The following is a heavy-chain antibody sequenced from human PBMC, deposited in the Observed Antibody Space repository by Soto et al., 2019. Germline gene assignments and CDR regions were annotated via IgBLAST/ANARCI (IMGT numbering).Heavy chain of an antibody. CDR3: ASRYGGGFDF. CDR1: GGSISSYY. J-gene: IGHJ4*02. CDR2: IFSSGST. V-gene: IGHV4-59*08. D-gene: IGHD3-10*01. Sequence: QVQLLESGPGLVKPSETLSLTCTVSGGSISSYYWSWIRQPPGKGLEWIGYIFSSGSTNYNPSLKSRATISVDTSNNQFSLKLSSVTAAETAVYYCASRYGGGFDFWGQGTLVTVS.